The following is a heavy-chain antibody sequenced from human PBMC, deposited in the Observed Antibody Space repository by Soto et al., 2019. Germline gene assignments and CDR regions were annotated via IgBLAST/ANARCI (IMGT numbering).Heavy chain of an antibody. CDR3: AKVGGPMENYYYYGMDV. Sequence: PGGSLRLSCAASGFTFSSYGMHWVRQAPGKGLEWVAVISYDGSNKYYADSVKGRFTISRDNSKNTLYLQMNSLRAEDTAVYYCAKVGGPMENYYYYGMDVWGQGTTVTVSS. D-gene: IGHD1-26*01. CDR1: GFTFSSYG. CDR2: ISYDGSNK. J-gene: IGHJ6*02. V-gene: IGHV3-30*18.